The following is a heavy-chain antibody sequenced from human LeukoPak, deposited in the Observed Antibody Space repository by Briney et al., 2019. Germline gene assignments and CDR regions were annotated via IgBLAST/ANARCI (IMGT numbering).Heavy chain of an antibody. D-gene: IGHD2-8*02. CDR3: VVIVLG. CDR2: ISSDGTTT. J-gene: IGHJ4*02. CDR1: GFTITNYW. Sequence: GGSLRLSCAASGFTITNYWMHWVRQAPGQGLVWVLRISSDGTTTNYADSVRGRFTISRDNAKNMLYLQMNSLRAEDTAIYYCVVIVLGWGQGTLVTVSS. V-gene: IGHV3-74*01.